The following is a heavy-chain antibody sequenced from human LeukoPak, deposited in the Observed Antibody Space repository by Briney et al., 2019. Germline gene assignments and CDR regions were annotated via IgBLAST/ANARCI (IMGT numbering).Heavy chain of an antibody. CDR2: IYYSGST. CDR3: ARVDYYGSGSYLFDY. V-gene: IGHV4-59*01. J-gene: IGHJ4*02. D-gene: IGHD3-10*01. CDR1: GGSISGYH. Sequence: SETLSLTCNVSGGSISGYHWSWIRQPPGKGLEWIGYIYYSGSTNYNPSLKSRVTISVDTSKNQFSLKLSSVTAADTAVYYCARVDYYGSGSYLFDYWGQGTLVTVSS.